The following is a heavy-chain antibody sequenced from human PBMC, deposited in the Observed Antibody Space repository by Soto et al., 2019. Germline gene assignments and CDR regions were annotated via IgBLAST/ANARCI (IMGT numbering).Heavy chain of an antibody. CDR3: ARDMEIAAAMIDY. CDR1: GFTFSSYA. V-gene: IGHV3-30-3*01. CDR2: ISYDGSNK. D-gene: IGHD6-13*01. Sequence: QVQLVESGGGVVQPGRSLRLSCAASGFTFSSYAMHWVRQAPGKGLEWVAVISYDGSNKYYADSVKGRFTISRDNSKNTLYLQMNSLRAEDTAVYYCARDMEIAAAMIDYWGQGTLVTVSS. J-gene: IGHJ4*02.